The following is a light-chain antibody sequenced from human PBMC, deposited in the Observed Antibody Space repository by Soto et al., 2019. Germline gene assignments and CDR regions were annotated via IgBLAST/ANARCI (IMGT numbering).Light chain of an antibody. CDR2: EVT. V-gene: IGLV2-8*01. Sequence: QSALTQPPSASGSPGQSVTISCTGTSSDVGAYKYVSWYQQYPGKAPKLMIYEVTKRPSGVPDRFSDSKSGNTASLPVSGLQAEDEADNYCTSYVGNDIWVFGGGTKVTVL. J-gene: IGLJ3*02. CDR3: TSYVGNDIWV. CDR1: SSDVGAYKY.